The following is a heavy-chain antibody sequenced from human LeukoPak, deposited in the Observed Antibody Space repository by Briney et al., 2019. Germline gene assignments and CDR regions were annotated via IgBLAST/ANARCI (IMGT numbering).Heavy chain of an antibody. CDR2: ISSSSSYI. Sequence: RGSPRLSCAASGFTFSSYSMNCVRPAPGGGLEWVSSISSSSSYIYYADSVKGRFTISRDNAKNSLYLQMNSLRAEDTAVYYCAGTLVVAATSFDYRGQGTLVTVSS. D-gene: IGHD2-15*01. CDR1: GFTFSSYS. CDR3: AGTLVVAATSFDY. J-gene: IGHJ4*02. V-gene: IGHV3-21*01.